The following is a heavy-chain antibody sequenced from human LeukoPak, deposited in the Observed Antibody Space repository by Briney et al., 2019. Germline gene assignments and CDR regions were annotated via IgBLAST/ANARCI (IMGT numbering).Heavy chain of an antibody. J-gene: IGHJ6*03. CDR3: AKDGYFDWLFQPACYYYMDI. Sequence: GGSLRLSCAASGFTFSGYGMHWVRQAPGKGLEWVAFTRYDGSNKYYADSVKGRFTISRDNSKDTLYLQMNSLRAEDTAVYYCAKDGYFDWLFQPACYYYMDIWGKGTTVTISS. CDR2: TRYDGSNK. D-gene: IGHD3-9*01. V-gene: IGHV3-30*02. CDR1: GFTFSGYG.